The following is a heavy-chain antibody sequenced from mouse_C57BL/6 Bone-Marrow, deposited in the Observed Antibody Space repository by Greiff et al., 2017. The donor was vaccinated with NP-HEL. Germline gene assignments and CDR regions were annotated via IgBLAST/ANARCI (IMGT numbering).Heavy chain of an antibody. V-gene: IGHV3-6*01. CDR1: GYSITSGYY. CDR3: AREGRLAWFAY. CDR2: ISYDGSN. Sequence: ESGPGLVKPSQSLSLTCSVTGYSITSGYYWNWIRQFPGNKLEWMGYISYDGSNNYNPSLKNRISITRDPSKNQFFLKLNSVTTEDTATYYCAREGRLAWFAYWGQGTLVTVSA. J-gene: IGHJ3*01.